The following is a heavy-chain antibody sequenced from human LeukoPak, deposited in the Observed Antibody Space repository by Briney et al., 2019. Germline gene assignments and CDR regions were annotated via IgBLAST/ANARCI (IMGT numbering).Heavy chain of an antibody. CDR3: AKGSSRDDDNDY. CDR1: GFTFSSYA. J-gene: IGHJ4*02. CDR2: ISGSGGST. V-gene: IGHV3-23*01. Sequence: GSLRLSCAASGFTFSSYAMSWVRQAPGKGLEWVSAISGSGGSTYYADSVKGRFTISRDNSKNTLYLQMNSLRAEDTAVYYCAKGSSRDDDNDYWGQGTLVTVSS. D-gene: IGHD6-6*01.